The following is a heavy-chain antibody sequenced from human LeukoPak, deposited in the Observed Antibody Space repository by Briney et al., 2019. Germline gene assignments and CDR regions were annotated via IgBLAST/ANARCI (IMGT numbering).Heavy chain of an antibody. Sequence: MPSETLSLTCTVSGYSIRSGFYWGWIRQPPGKGLEWIGNIYHSGITYYTPSLKSRVTISVDTSKNQFYLKLSSVTAADTAVYYCARAVGSFDWLPLFDYWGQGTLVTASS. CDR3: ARAVGSFDWLPLFDY. CDR2: IYHSGIT. D-gene: IGHD3-9*01. V-gene: IGHV4-38-2*02. CDR1: GYSIRSGFY. J-gene: IGHJ4*02.